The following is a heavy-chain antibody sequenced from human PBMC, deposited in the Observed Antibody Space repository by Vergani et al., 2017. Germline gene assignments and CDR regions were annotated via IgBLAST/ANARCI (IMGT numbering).Heavy chain of an antibody. J-gene: IGHJ4*02. CDR1: GGSFSGYY. Sequence: QVQLQQWGAGLLKPSETLSLTCAVYGGSFSGYYWSWIRQPPGKGLEWIGEINHSGSTNYNPSLKSRVTISVDTSKNQFSLKLSSVTAADTAVYYCARGGYYDFWSGYYRDNFDYWGQGTLVTVSS. V-gene: IGHV4-34*01. D-gene: IGHD3-3*01. CDR3: ARGGYYDFWSGYYRDNFDY. CDR2: INHSGST.